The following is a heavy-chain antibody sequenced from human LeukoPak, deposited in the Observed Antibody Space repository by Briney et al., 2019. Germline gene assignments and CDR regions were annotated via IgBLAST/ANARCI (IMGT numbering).Heavy chain of an antibody. J-gene: IGHJ2*01. D-gene: IGHD6-13*01. CDR2: INHSGST. CDR3: ARDRVSSSWYPWYFDL. V-gene: IGHV4-39*07. Sequence: SETLSLTCTVSGVSISSSNSYWSWIRQPPGKGLEWIGEINHSGSTNHNPSLKSRVTISVDTSKNQFSLKLSSVTAADTAVYYCARDRVSSSWYPWYFDLWGRGTLVTVSS. CDR1: GVSISSSNSY.